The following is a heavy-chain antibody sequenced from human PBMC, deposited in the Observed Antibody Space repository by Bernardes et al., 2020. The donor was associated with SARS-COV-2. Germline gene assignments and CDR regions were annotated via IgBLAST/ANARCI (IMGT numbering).Heavy chain of an antibody. Sequence: SETLSLTCTVSGGSISSSSYYWGWIRQPPGKGLEWIGSIYYSGSTYYNPSLKSRVTISVDTSKNQFSLKLSSVTAADTAVYYCARTYSSSWHYYFDYWGQGTLVTVSS. CDR1: GGSISSSSYY. CDR2: IYYSGST. D-gene: IGHD6-13*01. CDR3: ARTYSSSWHYYFDY. V-gene: IGHV4-39*01. J-gene: IGHJ4*02.